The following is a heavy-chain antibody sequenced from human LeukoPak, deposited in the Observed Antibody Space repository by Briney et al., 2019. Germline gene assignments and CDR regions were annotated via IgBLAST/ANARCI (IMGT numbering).Heavy chain of an antibody. J-gene: IGHJ4*02. D-gene: IGHD6-19*01. V-gene: IGHV3-21*01. CDR2: ISSSSSYI. CDR1: GFTFSSYS. CDR3: ARGYLSGWYQIDY. Sequence: GGSLRLSCAASGFTFSSYSMNWVRQAPGKGLEWVSSISSSSSYIYYADSVKGRFTISRDNAKNSLYLQMNSLRAEDTAVYYCARGYLSGWYQIDYWGQGTLVTVSS.